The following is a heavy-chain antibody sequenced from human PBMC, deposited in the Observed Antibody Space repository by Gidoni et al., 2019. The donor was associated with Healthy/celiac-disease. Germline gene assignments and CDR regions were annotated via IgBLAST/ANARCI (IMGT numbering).Heavy chain of an antibody. CDR1: GFTFSSYA. Sequence: QVQLVESGGGVVQPGRSLRLACAAPGFTFSSYAMHWVRQAPGKGLEWVAVISYDGSNKYYADSVKGRFTISRDNSKNTLYLQMNSLRAEDTAVYYCARGWRVRGVKLLGSCFDYWGQGTLVTVSS. CDR3: ARGWRVRGVKLLGSCFDY. V-gene: IGHV3-30-3*01. D-gene: IGHD3-10*01. CDR2: ISYDGSNK. J-gene: IGHJ4*02.